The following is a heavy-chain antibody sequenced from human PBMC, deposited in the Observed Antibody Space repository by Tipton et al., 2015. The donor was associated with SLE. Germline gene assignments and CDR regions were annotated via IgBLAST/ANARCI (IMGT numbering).Heavy chain of an antibody. CDR3: ARPPRPGGDFYYYYMDV. J-gene: IGHJ6*03. D-gene: IGHD3-16*01. CDR1: GFTFSAYT. V-gene: IGHV3-21*01. Sequence: SLRLSCVASGFTFSAYTMNWVRQPPGKGLEWVASIDATSYYIYYADSLEGRFTISRDNTRNSLYLQINSLRAEDTAVYYCARPPRPGGDFYYYYMDVWGSGTTVTVSS. CDR2: IDATSYYI.